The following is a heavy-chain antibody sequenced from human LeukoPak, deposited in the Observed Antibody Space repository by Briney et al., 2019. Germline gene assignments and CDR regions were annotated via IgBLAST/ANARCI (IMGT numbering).Heavy chain of an antibody. J-gene: IGHJ6*02. V-gene: IGHV4-59*08. CDR2: IYYSGST. CDR1: GGSISSYY. D-gene: IGHD5-18*01. CDR3: ARRAIVDTAPPAHYYYGMDV. Sequence: SETLSLTCTVSGGSISSYYWSWIRQPPGKGLEWIGYIYYSGSTNYNPSLKSRVTISVDTSKNQFSLKLSSVTAADTAMYYCARRAIVDTAPPAHYYYGMDVWGQGTTVTVSS.